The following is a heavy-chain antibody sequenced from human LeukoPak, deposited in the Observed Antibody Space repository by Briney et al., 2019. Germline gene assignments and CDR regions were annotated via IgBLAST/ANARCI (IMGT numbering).Heavy chain of an antibody. CDR2: MNPNSGNT. Sequence: ASVKVSCKASGYTFTSYDINWVRQATGQGLEWMGWMNPNSGNTGYAQKFQGRVTITRNTSISTAYMELSSLRSEDTAVYYCARGEWEQGEFDPWGQGTLVTVSS. V-gene: IGHV1-8*03. CDR3: ARGEWEQGEFDP. CDR1: GYTFTSYD. D-gene: IGHD1-26*01. J-gene: IGHJ5*02.